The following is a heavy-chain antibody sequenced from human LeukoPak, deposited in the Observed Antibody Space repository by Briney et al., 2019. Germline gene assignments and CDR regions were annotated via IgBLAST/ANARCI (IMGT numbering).Heavy chain of an antibody. J-gene: IGHJ4*02. Sequence: ASVNVSCKASGYIFTNYPIHWVRQAPGQRLEWMGWINTGNGNTKYSQKFEGRVTVTRDTSATAAYMELSSLRSEDTAVYYCARDRAMADYWGQGTLVTVSS. CDR2: INTGNGNT. CDR1: GYIFTNYP. V-gene: IGHV1-3*04. D-gene: IGHD5-18*01. CDR3: ARDRAMADY.